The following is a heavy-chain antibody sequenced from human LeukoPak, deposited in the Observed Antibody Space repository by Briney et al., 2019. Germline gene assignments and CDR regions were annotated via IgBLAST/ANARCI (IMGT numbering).Heavy chain of an antibody. D-gene: IGHD2-15*01. V-gene: IGHV3-23*01. CDR3: ARDGGTSTPFDY. CDR2: ISGSGGST. CDR1: GFTFSSYA. J-gene: IGHJ4*02. Sequence: AGGSLRLSCAASGFTFSSYAMSWVRQAPGKGLEWVSAISGSGGSTYYADSVKGRFTISRDNSKNTLYLQMNSLTPEDTAVYYCARDGGTSTPFDYWGQGTLVTVSS.